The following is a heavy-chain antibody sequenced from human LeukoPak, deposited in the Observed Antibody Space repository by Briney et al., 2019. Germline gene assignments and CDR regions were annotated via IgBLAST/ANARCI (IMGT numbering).Heavy chain of an antibody. CDR1: GFTFSSYA. D-gene: IGHD3-3*01. CDR2: IRSKAYGGTT. CDR3: TRGGNLLRFLPPSNYYYMDV. V-gene: IGHV3-49*04. J-gene: IGHJ6*03. Sequence: SLRLSCAASGFTFSSYAMSWVRQAPGKGLEWVGFIRSKAYGGTTEYAASVKGRFTISRDDSKSIAYLQMNSLKTEDTAVYYCTRGGNLLRFLPPSNYYYMDVWGKGTTVTVSS.